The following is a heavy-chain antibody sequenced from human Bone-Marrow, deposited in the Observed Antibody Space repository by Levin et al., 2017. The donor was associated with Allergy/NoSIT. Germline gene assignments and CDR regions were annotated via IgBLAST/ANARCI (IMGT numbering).Heavy chain of an antibody. CDR3: ARETPYYYDSSGYYEDDY. Sequence: PSETLSLTCTVSGGSISSSSYYWGWIRQPPGKGLEWIGSIYYSGSTYYNPSLKSRVTISVDTSKNQFSLKLSSVTAADTAVYYCARETPYYYDSSGYYEDDYWGQGTLVTVSS. CDR2: IYYSGST. D-gene: IGHD3-22*01. CDR1: GGSISSSSYY. J-gene: IGHJ4*02. V-gene: IGHV4-39*07.